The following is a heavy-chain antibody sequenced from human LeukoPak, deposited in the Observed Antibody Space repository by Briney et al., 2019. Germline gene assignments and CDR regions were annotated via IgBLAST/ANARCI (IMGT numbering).Heavy chain of an antibody. CDR3: ARSGYCSSTSCYTHDAFDI. CDR1: GVSISGYS. V-gene: IGHV4-59*08. D-gene: IGHD2-2*02. Sequence: SETLSLTCSVSGVSISGYSWTWLRQPPGKRLEWIGYISYTGITYYNPSLKSRVTISVDTSKNQFSLKLSSVTAADTAVYYCARSGYCSSTSCYTHDAFDIWGQGTMVTVSS. J-gene: IGHJ3*02. CDR2: ISYTGIT.